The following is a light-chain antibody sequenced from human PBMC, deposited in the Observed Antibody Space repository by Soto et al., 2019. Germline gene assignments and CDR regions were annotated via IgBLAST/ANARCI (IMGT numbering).Light chain of an antibody. CDR2: GAS. V-gene: IGKV3-20*01. CDR1: QSVSSSY. CDR3: QKYGSSACT. Sequence: EIVLTQSPGTRSLSPGERATLSCRASQSVSSSYLALYQQKPGQAPRLLIYGASSRATGIPDRFSGSGSGTEFTITISRLEHEDFAVYYCQKYGSSACTFGQVTKVEIK. J-gene: IGKJ1*01.